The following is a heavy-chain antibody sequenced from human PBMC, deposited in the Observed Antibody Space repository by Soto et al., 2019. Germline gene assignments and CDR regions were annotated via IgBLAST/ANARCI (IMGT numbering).Heavy chain of an antibody. J-gene: IGHJ6*03. CDR2: INHSGST. Sequence: SETLSLTCAVYGGPFSGYYWSWIRQPPGKGLEWIGEINHSGSTNYNPSLKSRVTISVDTSKNQFSLKLSSVTAADTAVYYCARGTGRYCSGGICYDSYYYMDVWGKGTTVTVSS. CDR3: ARGTGRYCSGGICYDSYYYMDV. CDR1: GGPFSGYY. V-gene: IGHV4-34*01. D-gene: IGHD2-15*01.